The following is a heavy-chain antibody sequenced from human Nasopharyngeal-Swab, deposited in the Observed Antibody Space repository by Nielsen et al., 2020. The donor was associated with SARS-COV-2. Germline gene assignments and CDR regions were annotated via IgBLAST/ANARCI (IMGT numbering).Heavy chain of an antibody. CDR2: FDPEDGET. Sequence: ASVRVSCEVSGYTLTELSMHWVRQAPGKGPEWMGGFDPEDGETIYAQKFQGRVTMTEDTSTDTAYMELSSLRSEDTAVYYCATDAQNSVDWGQGTLVTVSS. V-gene: IGHV1-24*01. D-gene: IGHD2-2*01. CDR3: ATDAQNSVD. CDR1: GYTLTELS. J-gene: IGHJ4*02.